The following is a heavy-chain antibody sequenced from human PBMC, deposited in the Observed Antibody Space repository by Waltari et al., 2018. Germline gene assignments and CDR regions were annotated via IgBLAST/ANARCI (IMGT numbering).Heavy chain of an antibody. J-gene: IGHJ4*02. Sequence: QVQLVQSGTEVMNPWASVTISCRASGYPFSSYPIHLVRQATGQGLEWMGIIHPGDGHKIYAQKFLDRFSMTSDTSTSTVFLEVSRLTSDDTAVYFCARDQMNSHYCFDLWGQGTPVTVSS. CDR2: IHPGDGHK. CDR3: ARDQMNSHYCFDL. CDR1: GYPFSSYP. V-gene: IGHV1-46*01.